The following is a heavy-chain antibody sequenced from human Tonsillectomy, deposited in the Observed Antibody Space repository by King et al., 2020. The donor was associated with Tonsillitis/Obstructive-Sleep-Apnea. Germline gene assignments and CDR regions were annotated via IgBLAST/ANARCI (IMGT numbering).Heavy chain of an antibody. J-gene: IGHJ3*02. Sequence: GQLVQSGAEVNKPGESLVISCKPSGYSFTNYWIGWVRQMPGKGLEWMGIIYPADSDTRYSPSFQGQVTISADRSTSTAYLQWSSLQASDTAMYYCVRQFARHIVHAFDIWGQGTMVTVSS. V-gene: IGHV5-51*01. CDR3: VRQFARHIVHAFDI. CDR2: IYPADSDT. D-gene: IGHD1-26*01. CDR1: GYSFTNYW.